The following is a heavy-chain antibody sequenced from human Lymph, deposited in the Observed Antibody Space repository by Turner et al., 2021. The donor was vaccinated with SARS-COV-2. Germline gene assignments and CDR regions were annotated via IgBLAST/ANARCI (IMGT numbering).Heavy chain of an antibody. Sequence: QVQLVESGGGVVQPGRSLRLSCSASGFPFNHYGIHWVRQAPGKGLGWVAVISFDGSNKYYSDSVKGRFTISRDNTNNTLYLQMNSLRVEDTAVYYCAKGGGSGYLNFDYWGQGTLVTVSS. CDR3: AKGGGSGYLNFDY. J-gene: IGHJ4*02. D-gene: IGHD3-3*01. CDR2: ISFDGSNK. V-gene: IGHV3-30*18. CDR1: GFPFNHYG.